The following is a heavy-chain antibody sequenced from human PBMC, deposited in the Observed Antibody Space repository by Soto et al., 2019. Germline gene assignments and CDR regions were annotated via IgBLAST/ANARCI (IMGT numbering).Heavy chain of an antibody. CDR2: ISSNGGST. Sequence: PGGSLRLSCSASGFTFSSYAMHWVRQAPGKGLEYVSAISSNGGSTYYADSVKGRFTISRDNPKNTLYLQMNSLRAEDTAVYYCAKPLTVTSESYLPFDYWGQGTLVTVSS. CDR3: AKPLTVTSESYLPFDY. D-gene: IGHD4-4*01. CDR1: GFTFSSYA. V-gene: IGHV3-64D*08. J-gene: IGHJ4*02.